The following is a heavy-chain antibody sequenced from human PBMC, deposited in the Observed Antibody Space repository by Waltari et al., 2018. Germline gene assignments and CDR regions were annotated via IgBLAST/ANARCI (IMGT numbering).Heavy chain of an antibody. Sequence: EVRLVESGGVGVQPGGSLRLSCGGSGFTFEDFTLHWVRQAPGKGLEWVSYISWDGGDRFYADSVKGRFTISRDNTKNSLYLQMNSLRTDDTALYYCARDDHGQQLAYWGQGTLVTVSS. V-gene: IGHV3-43*01. CDR3: ARDDHGQQLAY. CDR2: ISWDGGDR. CDR1: GFTFEDFT. J-gene: IGHJ1*01. D-gene: IGHD6-13*01.